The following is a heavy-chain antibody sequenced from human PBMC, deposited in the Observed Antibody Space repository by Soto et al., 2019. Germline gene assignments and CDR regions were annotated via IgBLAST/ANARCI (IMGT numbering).Heavy chain of an antibody. CDR2: IYYSGST. J-gene: IGHJ2*01. D-gene: IGHD3-22*01. CDR3: ARGSYYYDSSGYYHY. V-gene: IGHV4-39*07. CDR1: GGSISSSSYY. Sequence: SETLSLTCTVSGGSISSSSYYWGWIRQPPGKGLEWIGSIYYSGSTYYNPSLKSRVTISVDTSKNQFSLKLSSVTAADTAVYYCARGSYYYDSSGYYHYWGRGTLVTVSS.